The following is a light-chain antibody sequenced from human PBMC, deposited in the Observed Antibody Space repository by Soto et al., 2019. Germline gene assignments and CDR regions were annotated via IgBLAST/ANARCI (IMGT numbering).Light chain of an antibody. CDR2: AAS. CDR3: QQTYNTPRT. J-gene: IGKJ2*01. V-gene: IGKV1-39*01. CDR1: QDIGVF. Sequence: DIQMTQSPSSLSASVGDRVTITCRASQDIGVFLNWYQQKPGKAPKCLIYAASNLESRGPSRFSGSGSGTDFNFTISSLQPDDLATYYCQQTYNTPRTFGQGTKVDI.